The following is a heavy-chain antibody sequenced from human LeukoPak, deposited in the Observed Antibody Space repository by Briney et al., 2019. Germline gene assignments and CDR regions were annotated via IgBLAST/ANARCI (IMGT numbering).Heavy chain of an antibody. V-gene: IGHV3-11*01. CDR3: ASVGYCSGGSWPCSNWFDP. CDR2: ISSSGSTI. D-gene: IGHD2-15*01. Sequence: GGSLRLSCAASGFTFSDYYMSWIRQAPGKGLEWVSYISSSGSTIYYADSVKGRFTISRDNAKNSLYLQMNSLRAEDTAVYYCASVGYCSGGSWPCSNWFDPWGQGTLVTVSS. J-gene: IGHJ5*02. CDR1: GFTFSDYY.